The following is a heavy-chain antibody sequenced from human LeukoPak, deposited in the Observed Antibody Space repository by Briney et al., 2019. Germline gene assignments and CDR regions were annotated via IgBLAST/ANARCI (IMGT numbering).Heavy chain of an antibody. CDR1: GGSISNYY. D-gene: IGHD1-26*01. V-gene: IGHV4-4*07. J-gene: IGHJ4*02. CDR2: IYTSGST. CDR3: AREDSGSYYFF. Sequence: SETLSLTCTVSGGSISNYYWTWIRQPAGKGLEWIGRIYTSGSTNYNPSLKSRVTMSVDTSKNQFSLKLNSVTAADTAMYYCAREDSGSYYFFWGQGTLVTVSS.